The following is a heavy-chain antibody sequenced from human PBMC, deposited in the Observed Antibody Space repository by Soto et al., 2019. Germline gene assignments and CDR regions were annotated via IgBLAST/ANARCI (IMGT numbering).Heavy chain of an antibody. CDR2: IYSGGST. D-gene: IGHD3-22*01. V-gene: IGHV3-53*01. CDR3: ARVPASMIDPYYYYGMDV. J-gene: IGHJ6*02. CDR1: GFTVSSNY. Sequence: PGGSLRLSCAASGFTVSSNYMSWVRQAPGKGLEWVSVIYSGGSTYYADSVKGRFTISRDNSKNTLYLQMNSLRAEDTAVYYCARVPASMIDPYYYYGMDVWGQGTTVTVSS.